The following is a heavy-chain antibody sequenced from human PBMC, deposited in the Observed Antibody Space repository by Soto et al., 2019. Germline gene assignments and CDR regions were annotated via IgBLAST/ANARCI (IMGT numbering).Heavy chain of an antibody. CDR3: ARGYYDILTGSILRGYWFDP. J-gene: IGHJ5*02. CDR2: IYYSGST. D-gene: IGHD3-9*01. V-gene: IGHV4-59*01. CDR1: GGSISSYY. Sequence: SETLSLTCTVSGGSISSYYWSWIRQPPGKGLEWIGYIYYSGSTNYNPSLKSRVTISVHTSKNQFSLKLSSVTAADTAVYYCARGYYDILTGSILRGYWFDPWGQGTLVTVSS.